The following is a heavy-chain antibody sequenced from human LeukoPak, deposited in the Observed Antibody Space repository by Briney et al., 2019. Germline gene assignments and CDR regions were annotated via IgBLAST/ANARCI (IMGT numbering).Heavy chain of an antibody. CDR2: IWYDGSNK. CDR1: GFTFSNYG. J-gene: IGHJ6*02. CDR3: AKAASSSWPSYYYGMDV. D-gene: IGHD6-13*01. V-gene: IGHV3-33*06. Sequence: GGSLRLSCAASGFTFSNYGMHWVRQAPGKGLEWVAVIWYDGSNKYYADSVKGRFTISRDNSKNTLYLQMNSLRAEDTAVYYCAKAASSSWPSYYYGMDVWGQGTTVTVSS.